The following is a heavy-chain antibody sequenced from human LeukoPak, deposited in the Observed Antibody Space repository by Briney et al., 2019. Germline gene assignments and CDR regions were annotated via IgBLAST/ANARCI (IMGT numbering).Heavy chain of an antibody. V-gene: IGHV1-2*02. CDR1: GYTFTVQY. CDR2: IIPNSGAT. J-gene: IGHJ5*02. CDR3: ARGEGIAVAGINWFDP. Sequence: ASVNVSYKSSGYTFTVQYLHWVRQAPGQGLEWMGWIIPNSGATNYPQKFQGRVTMTRDTSISTAYMELSRLRSDDTAVYYFARGEGIAVAGINWFDPWGQGTLLTVPS. D-gene: IGHD6-19*01.